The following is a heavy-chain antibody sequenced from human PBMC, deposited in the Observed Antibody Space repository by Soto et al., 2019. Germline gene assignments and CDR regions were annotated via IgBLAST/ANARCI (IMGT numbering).Heavy chain of an antibody. Sequence: GGSLSLSCASSGFTFSSYGMHWVRQAPGKGLEGVAVIWYDGSNKYYADSVKGRFTISRDNSKNTLYLQMNSLRAEDTAVYYCARAPPLMTTVTTDEYYFDYWGQGTLVTVSS. J-gene: IGHJ4*02. CDR3: ARAPPLMTTVTTDEYYFDY. CDR1: GFTFSSYG. V-gene: IGHV3-33*01. D-gene: IGHD4-17*01. CDR2: IWYDGSNK.